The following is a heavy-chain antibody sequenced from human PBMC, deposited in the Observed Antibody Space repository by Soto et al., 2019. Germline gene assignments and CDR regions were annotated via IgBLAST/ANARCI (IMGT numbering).Heavy chain of an antibody. CDR3: ARGDSSSYNDY. D-gene: IGHD6-6*01. V-gene: IGHV3-30-3*01. J-gene: IGHJ4*02. CDR1: GFTFSSYA. CDR2: ISYDGSNK. Sequence: QVQLVESGGGVVQPGRSLRLSCAASGFTFSSYAMHWVRQAPGKGLEWVAVISYDGSNKYYADSVKGRFTISRDNSKNPLYLQMNSLRAEDTAVYYCARGDSSSYNDYWGQGTLVTVSS.